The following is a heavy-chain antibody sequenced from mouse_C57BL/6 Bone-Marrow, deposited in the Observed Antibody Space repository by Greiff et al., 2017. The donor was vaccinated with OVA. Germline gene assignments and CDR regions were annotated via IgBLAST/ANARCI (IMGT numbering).Heavy chain of an antibody. Sequence: EVHLVESGGGLVQPGGSLKLSCAASGFTFSDYYMYWVRQTPEKRLEWVAYISNGGGSTYYPDTVKGRFTIYRDNAKNTLYLQMSRLKSEDTAMYYCARHERWLLRAMDYWGQGTSVTVSS. CDR1: GFTFSDYY. V-gene: IGHV5-12*01. D-gene: IGHD2-3*01. CDR3: ARHERWLLRAMDY. CDR2: ISNGGGST. J-gene: IGHJ4*01.